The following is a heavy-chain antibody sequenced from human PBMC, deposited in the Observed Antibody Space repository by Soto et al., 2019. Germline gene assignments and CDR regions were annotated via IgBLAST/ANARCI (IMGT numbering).Heavy chain of an antibody. D-gene: IGHD2-2*01. CDR1: GDSVSSNSAA. Sequence: SQTLSLTCAISGDSVSSNSAAWNWTRQSPSRGLEWLGRTYYRSKWYNDYAVSVKSRITINPDTSKNQFSLQLNSVTPEDTAVYCCARDDVVPAARYYYYGMDVWGQGTTVTVSS. J-gene: IGHJ6*02. CDR2: TYYRSKWYN. CDR3: ARDDVVPAARYYYYGMDV. V-gene: IGHV6-1*01.